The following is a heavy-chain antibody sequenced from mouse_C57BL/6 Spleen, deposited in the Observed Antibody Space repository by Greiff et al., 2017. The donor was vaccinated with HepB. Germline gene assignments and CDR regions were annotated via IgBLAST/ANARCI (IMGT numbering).Heavy chain of an antibody. Sequence: QVQLQQPGAELVKPGASVKLSCKASGYTFTSYWMQWVKQRPGQGLEWIGEIDPSDSYTNYNQKFKGKATLTVDTSSSTAYMQLSSLTSEDSAVYYCARRASYYYWGQGTTLTVSS. J-gene: IGHJ2*01. V-gene: IGHV1-50*01. CDR3: ARRASYYY. CDR2: IDPSDSYT. D-gene: IGHD2-10*01. CDR1: GYTFTSYW.